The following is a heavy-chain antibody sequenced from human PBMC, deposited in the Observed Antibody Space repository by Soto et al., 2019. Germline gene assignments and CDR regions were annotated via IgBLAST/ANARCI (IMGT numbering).Heavy chain of an antibody. Sequence: SETLSLTCPVSGGSISSYYWSWIRQPPGKGLEWIGYIYYSGSTNYNPSLKSRVTISVDTSKNQFSLKLSSVTAADTAVYYCARYGVGELPIDYWGQGTLVTV. CDR1: GGSISSYY. J-gene: IGHJ4*02. CDR2: IYYSGST. CDR3: ARYGVGELPIDY. V-gene: IGHV4-59*01. D-gene: IGHD1-26*01.